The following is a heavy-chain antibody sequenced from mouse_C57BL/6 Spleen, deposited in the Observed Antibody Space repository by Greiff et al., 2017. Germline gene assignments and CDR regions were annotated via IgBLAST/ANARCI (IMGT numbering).Heavy chain of an antibody. CDR3: ANYDGYYAWFAY. Sequence: EVQLQQSGPGLVKPSQSLSLTCSVTGYSITSGYYWNWIRQFPGNKLEWMGYISYDGSNNYNPSPKNRISITRDTSKNQFFLKLNSVTTEDTATYYCANYDGYYAWFAYWGQGTLVTVSA. CDR1: GYSITSGYY. CDR2: ISYDGSN. D-gene: IGHD2-3*01. V-gene: IGHV3-6*01. J-gene: IGHJ3*01.